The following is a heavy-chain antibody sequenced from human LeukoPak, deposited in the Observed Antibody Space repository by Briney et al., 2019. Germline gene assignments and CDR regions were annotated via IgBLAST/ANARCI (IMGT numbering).Heavy chain of an antibody. D-gene: IGHD1-20*01. J-gene: IGHJ4*02. CDR3: ARSSNWKQIDY. CDR1: GGSFSGYY. CDR2: INHSGST. V-gene: IGHV4-34*01. Sequence: SGTLSLTCAVYGGSFSGYYWSWIRQPPGKGLEWIGEINHSGSTNYNPSLKSRVTISVDTSKNQFSLKLSSVTAADTAVYYCARSSNWKQIDYWGQGTLVTVSS.